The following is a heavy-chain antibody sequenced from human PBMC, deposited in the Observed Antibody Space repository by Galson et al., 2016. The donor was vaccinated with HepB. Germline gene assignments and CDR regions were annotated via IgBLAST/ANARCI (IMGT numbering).Heavy chain of an antibody. D-gene: IGHD2/OR15-2a*01. CDR2: DSMDGRRK. Sequence: SLRLSCAASGFTFSSSAMSWVRQAPGKGLEWVAADSMDGRRKFYADSVKGRFTISRDNSNNMLFLQMSSLRADDTAVYYCAKRHEYCPPVGCSVDYWGQGTLVSVSS. CDR3: AKRHEYCPPVGCSVDY. CDR1: GFTFSSSA. J-gene: IGHJ4*02. V-gene: IGHV3-30*18.